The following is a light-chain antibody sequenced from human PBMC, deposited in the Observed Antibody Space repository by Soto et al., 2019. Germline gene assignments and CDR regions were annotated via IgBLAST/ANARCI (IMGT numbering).Light chain of an antibody. J-gene: IGKJ2*01. Sequence: DIQMTQSPSTLTAYVGDRVIITCRASQSIGDSLAWYQQKLGKAPKLLIYKASILESGVPSSFSGSGSGTEFTLTSNSLQPDDFATYFCQHYDSYSYDFGQGTKLENK. CDR1: QSIGDS. V-gene: IGKV1-5*03. CDR2: KAS. CDR3: QHYDSYSYD.